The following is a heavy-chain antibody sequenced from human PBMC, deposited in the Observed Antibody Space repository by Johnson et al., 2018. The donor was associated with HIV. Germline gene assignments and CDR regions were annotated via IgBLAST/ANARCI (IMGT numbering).Heavy chain of an antibody. Sequence: QVQLVESGGGLVKPGGSLRLSCAASGFSFSDYYMSWIRQAPGKGPEWVSYISSSGSTVYYADSVKGRFTISRENAKNSLYLQMNSLRAGDTAVYYCARAPRFGRVRGSAFDIWGQGTMVTVSS. CDR3: ARAPRFGRVRGSAFDI. CDR2: ISSSGSTV. CDR1: GFSFSDYY. D-gene: IGHD3-10*01. V-gene: IGHV3-11*04. J-gene: IGHJ3*02.